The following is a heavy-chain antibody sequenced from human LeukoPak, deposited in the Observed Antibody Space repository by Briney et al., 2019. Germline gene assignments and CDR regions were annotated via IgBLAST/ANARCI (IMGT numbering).Heavy chain of an antibody. J-gene: IGHJ6*03. V-gene: IGHV4-59*01. D-gene: IGHD3-10*01. CDR1: GGSISSYY. CDR2: IYYSGST. CDR3: AKGRSSMVRGYYYYYMDV. Sequence: SETLSLTCTVSGGSISSYYWSWIRQPPGKGLEWIGYIYYSGSTNYNPSLKSRVTISVDTSKNQFSLKLSSVTAADTAVYYCAKGRSSMVRGYYYYYMDVWGKGTTVTISS.